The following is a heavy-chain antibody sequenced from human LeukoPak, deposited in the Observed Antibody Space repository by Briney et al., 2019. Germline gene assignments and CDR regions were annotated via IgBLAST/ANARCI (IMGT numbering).Heavy chain of an antibody. V-gene: IGHV3-30*03. Sequence: PGGSPRLSCAASGFTFSSYGTHWVRQAPDKGLEWVAVISYDGSNKYYADSVKGRFTISRDNSKNTLYLQMNSLRAEDTAVYYCARDEGPGWEVRTSWFDPWGQGTLVTVSS. CDR1: GFTFSSYG. CDR2: ISYDGSNK. J-gene: IGHJ5*02. D-gene: IGHD1-26*01. CDR3: ARDEGPGWEVRTSWFDP.